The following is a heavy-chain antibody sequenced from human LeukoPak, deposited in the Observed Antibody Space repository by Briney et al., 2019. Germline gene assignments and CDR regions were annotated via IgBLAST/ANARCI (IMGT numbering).Heavy chain of an antibody. CDR3: AREKNGGSYSVFDY. Sequence: SETLSLTCTVSGGSISSYYLSWIRQPPGKGLEWIGYIYYSGSTNYNPSLKSRVTISVDASKNQFSLKLSSVTAADTAVYYCAREKNGGSYSVFDYWGQGTLVTVSS. D-gene: IGHD1-26*01. V-gene: IGHV4-59*01. CDR2: IYYSGST. J-gene: IGHJ4*02. CDR1: GGSISSYY.